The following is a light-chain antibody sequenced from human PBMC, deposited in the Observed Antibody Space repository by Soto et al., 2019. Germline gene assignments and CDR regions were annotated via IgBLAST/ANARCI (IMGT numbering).Light chain of an antibody. CDR2: DVS. CDR3: ISYTTISTYV. CDR1: SSDVGSYNY. J-gene: IGLJ1*01. Sequence: VLTQPASVSGSPGQSIAISCTGTSSDVGSYNYVSWYQHHPGKAPKVMIYDVSSRPSGVSNRFSGSKSGNTASLTISGLQAEDEADYYCISYTTISTYVFGTGTKVTVL. V-gene: IGLV2-14*03.